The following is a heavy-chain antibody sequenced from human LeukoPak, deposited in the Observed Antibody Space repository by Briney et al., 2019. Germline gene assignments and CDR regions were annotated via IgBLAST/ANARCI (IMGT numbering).Heavy chain of an antibody. Sequence: GGSLRLSCAASGVTSNYMTWVRQAPGKGLEWVSVIYNGGATYYADSVKGRFTISRDNSKSTLFVYLQMNSLRTDDTALYYCAGGGEAARSLAYWGQGALVTVSS. D-gene: IGHD6-6*01. CDR1: GVTSNY. J-gene: IGHJ4*02. CDR3: AGGGEAARSLAY. CDR2: IYNGGAT. V-gene: IGHV3-66*02.